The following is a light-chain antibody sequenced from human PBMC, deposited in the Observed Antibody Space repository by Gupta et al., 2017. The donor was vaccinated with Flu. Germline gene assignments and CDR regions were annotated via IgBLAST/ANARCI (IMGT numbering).Light chain of an antibody. CDR3: QQYDTWPPWT. V-gene: IGKV3-15*01. Sequence: ERATLSGRASQRISSKVAWYQQKPGQAPRLLIYDAYTRPTGVPVRFSGGGSGTEFTLTINSLQSEDFAIYYCQQYDTWPPWTLGQGTKVEIK. CDR1: QRISSK. J-gene: IGKJ1*01. CDR2: DAY.